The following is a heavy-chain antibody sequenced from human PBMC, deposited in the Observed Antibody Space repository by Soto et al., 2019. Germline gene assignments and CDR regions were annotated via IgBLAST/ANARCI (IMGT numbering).Heavy chain of an antibody. J-gene: IGHJ6*03. CDR1: GFTFINAW. D-gene: IGHD2-2*01. V-gene: IGHV3-15*01. CDR2: IKSKTDGGTT. Sequence: GGSLSLSCAASGFTFINAWMSWVRQAPGKGLEWVGRIKSKTDGGTTDYAAPVKGRFTISRDDSKNTLYLQMNSLKTEDTAVYYCTTVLGYCSSTSCYYYYYYMDVWGKGTTVTVSS. CDR3: TTVLGYCSSTSCYYYYYYMDV.